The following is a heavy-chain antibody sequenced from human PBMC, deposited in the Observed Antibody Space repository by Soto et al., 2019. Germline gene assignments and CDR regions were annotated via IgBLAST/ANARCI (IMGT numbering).Heavy chain of an antibody. V-gene: IGHV6-1*01. CDR2: TYYRSKLYN. CDR3: ARGRSPARSDSLDP. Sequence: SPTLSLTCDISGDSVSSNSAAWNWISPSPSRGLEWLGRTYYRSKLYNDYAVSVRGRITINPDTSKNQFSLQLKSVTPDNKAVYCCARGRSPARSDSLDPWGKETRVAFYS. CDR1: GDSVSSNSAA. J-gene: IGHJ6*03. D-gene: IGHD3-9*01.